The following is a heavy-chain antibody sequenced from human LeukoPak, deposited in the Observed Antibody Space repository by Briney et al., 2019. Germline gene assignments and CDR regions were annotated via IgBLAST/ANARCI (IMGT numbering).Heavy chain of an antibody. CDR2: INQDGSEK. V-gene: IGHV3-7*01. CDR3: ASAAGWESAY. CDR1: GTTFDSHY. J-gene: IGHJ4*02. D-gene: IGHD1-26*01. Sequence: GGSLRLSCAASGTTFDSHYMTWVRQTPEKGLEWVANINQDGSEKNYVDSVKGRFTISRDNAKKALYLQMNSLRAEDTAVYYCASAAGWESAYWGQGTLVTVSS.